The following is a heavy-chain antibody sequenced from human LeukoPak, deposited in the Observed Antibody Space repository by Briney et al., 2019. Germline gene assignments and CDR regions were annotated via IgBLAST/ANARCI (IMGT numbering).Heavy chain of an antibody. D-gene: IGHD3-9*01. Sequence: SVKVSCKASGGTFSSYAISWVRQAPGQGLEWMGRIIPIFGIANYAQKFQGRVTITADKSTSTAYMELSSLRSEDTAVYYCARMRRSRDVLRYFDWLPSGFDYWGQGTLVTVSS. V-gene: IGHV1-69*04. CDR3: ARMRRSRDVLRYFDWLPSGFDY. CDR2: IIPIFGIA. CDR1: GGTFSSYA. J-gene: IGHJ4*02.